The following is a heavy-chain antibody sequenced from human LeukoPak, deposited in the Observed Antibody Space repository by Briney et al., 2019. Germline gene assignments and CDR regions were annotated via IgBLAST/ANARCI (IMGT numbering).Heavy chain of an antibody. V-gene: IGHV3-49*03. Sequence: GGSLRLSCTASGFTFGDYAMSWFRQAPGKGLEWVSFIRSKAYGGTTEYAASVKGRFTISRDDSKSIAFLQMNSLKTEDTAVYYCTRDRPDYYDSSGYFKYDYWGQGTLVTVSP. CDR1: GFTFGDYA. J-gene: IGHJ4*02. D-gene: IGHD3-22*01. CDR2: IRSKAYGGTT. CDR3: TRDRPDYYDSSGYFKYDY.